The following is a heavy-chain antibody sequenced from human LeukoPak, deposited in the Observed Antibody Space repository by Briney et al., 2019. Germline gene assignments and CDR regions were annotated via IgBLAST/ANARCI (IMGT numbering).Heavy chain of an antibody. CDR2: ISWNSGSI. D-gene: IGHD3-10*01. Sequence: GRSLRLSCAASGFTFDDYAMHWVRQAPGKGLEWVSGISWNSGSIGYADSVKGRFTISRDNAKNSLYLQMNSLRAEDMALYYCAKDRGSYYYGSGSYLDYWGQGTLVTVSS. V-gene: IGHV3-9*03. CDR3: AKDRGSYYYGSGSYLDY. J-gene: IGHJ4*02. CDR1: GFTFDDYA.